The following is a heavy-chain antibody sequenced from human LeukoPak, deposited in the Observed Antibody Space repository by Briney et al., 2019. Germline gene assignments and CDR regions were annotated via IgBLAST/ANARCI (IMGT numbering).Heavy chain of an antibody. D-gene: IGHD5-18*01. CDR1: GYSFTTYW. V-gene: IGHV5-51*01. CDR2: IYPGDSDT. J-gene: IGHJ6*03. CDR3: ARTEESGYSYGYFGYYYYMDV. Sequence: GESLKISCKGSGYSFTTYWIGWVRQMPGKGLEWMGIIYPGDSDTRYSPSFQGQVTMSADKSISTAYLQWSSLKASDTAMYYCARTEESGYSYGYFGYYYYMDVWGKGTTVTVSS.